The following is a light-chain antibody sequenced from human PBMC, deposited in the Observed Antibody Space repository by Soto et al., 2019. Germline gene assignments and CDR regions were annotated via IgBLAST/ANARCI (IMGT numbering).Light chain of an antibody. CDR3: AAWDASLSGYV. Sequence: QTSLTNPPSTSGTPGQRVTISCSGSSSNIGSNTVNWYQHLPGTAPKLLIYSNNQRPSGVPDRFSGSKSGTSASLAVSGLQSEDEADYYCAAWDASLSGYVFGTGTKVTVL. J-gene: IGLJ1*01. CDR1: SSNIGSNT. V-gene: IGLV1-44*01. CDR2: SNN.